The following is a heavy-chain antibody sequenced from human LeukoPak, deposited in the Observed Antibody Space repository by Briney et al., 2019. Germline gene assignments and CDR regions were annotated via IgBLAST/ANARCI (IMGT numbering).Heavy chain of an antibody. CDR2: IKSKTDGGTT. CDR3: ATDREKMYSSSWAVWFDP. Sequence: PGGSLRLSRAASGFTFSNAWMSWVRQAPGKGLEWVGRIKSKTDGGTTDYSAPVRGRFNISRDDSKNTLYLQMNSLKTEDTAVYFCATDREKMYSSSWAVWFDPWGQGTLVTVSS. D-gene: IGHD6-19*01. V-gene: IGHV3-15*01. J-gene: IGHJ5*02. CDR1: GFTFSNAW.